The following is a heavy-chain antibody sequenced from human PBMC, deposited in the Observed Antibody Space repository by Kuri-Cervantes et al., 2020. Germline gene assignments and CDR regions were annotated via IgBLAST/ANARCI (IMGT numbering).Heavy chain of an antibody. D-gene: IGHD6-6*01. CDR2: IYSGDNT. J-gene: IGHJ4*02. Sequence: ETLSLTCAASGFTFSSYAMSWVRQAPGKGLESVSIIYSGDNTYYADSVKGRFTISRDNSQNTLYLQMNSLRVEDTAIYYCASLMSSSYFDYWGQGILVTVSS. CDR1: GFTFSSYA. V-gene: IGHV3-23*01. CDR3: ASLMSSSYFDY.